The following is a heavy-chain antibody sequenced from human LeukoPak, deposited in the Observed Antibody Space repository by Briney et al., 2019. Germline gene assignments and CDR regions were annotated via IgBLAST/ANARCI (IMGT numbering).Heavy chain of an antibody. CDR1: GVSISSYY. Sequence: SETLSLTCTVSGVSISSYYWSWIRQPPGKGLEWIGYIYYSGGTNYNPSLKSRVTISVDTSKNQFSLKLSSVTAADTAVYYCARDQYYFDYWGQGTLVTVSS. J-gene: IGHJ4*02. D-gene: IGHD4-11*01. CDR2: IYYSGGT. V-gene: IGHV4-59*01. CDR3: ARDQYYFDY.